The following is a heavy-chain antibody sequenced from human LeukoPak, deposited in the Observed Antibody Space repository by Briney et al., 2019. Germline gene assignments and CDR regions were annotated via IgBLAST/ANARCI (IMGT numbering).Heavy chain of an antibody. CDR3: ARLLWSYYYFDY. CDR1: GFTFSSYA. D-gene: IGHD4/OR15-4a*01. Sequence: PGGSLRLSCAASGFTFSSYAMSWVRQAPGKGLEWVSAISGSGGSTYYADSVKGRFTISRDNSKNTLYLQMNSLRAEDTAVYYCARLLWSYYYFDYWGQGTLVTVSS. J-gene: IGHJ4*02. CDR2: ISGSGGST. V-gene: IGHV3-23*01.